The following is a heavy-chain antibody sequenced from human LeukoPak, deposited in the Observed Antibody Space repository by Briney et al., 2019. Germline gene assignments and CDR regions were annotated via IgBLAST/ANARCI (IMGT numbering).Heavy chain of an antibody. J-gene: IGHJ4*02. CDR1: GLIVSNNH. Sequence: PGGSLRLSCAVSGLIVSNNHVSWVRQVPGKGLEWVSVVYSSGNTYYANSVKGRFSISRGNSKNTVFLQMNSLRLEDTAVYYCARPYYYDSGTFYSGFWGQGTLVTVSS. CDR2: VYSSGNT. CDR3: ARPYYYDSGTFYSGF. D-gene: IGHD3-22*01. V-gene: IGHV3-66*01.